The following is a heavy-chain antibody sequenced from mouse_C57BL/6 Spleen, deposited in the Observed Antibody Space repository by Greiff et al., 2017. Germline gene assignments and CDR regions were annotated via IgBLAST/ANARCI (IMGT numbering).Heavy chain of an antibody. D-gene: IGHD1-1*01. CDR1: GFTFSDYY. CDR2: INYDGSST. V-gene: IGHV5-16*01. Sequence: EVKVVESEGGLVQPGSSMKLSCTASGFTFSDYYMAWVRLVPEKGLEWVANINYDGSSTYYLDSLQSRFIISRDNAKNILYLQMSSLKSEDTATYYCARGVEAMDYWGQGTSVTVSS. CDR3: ARGVEAMDY. J-gene: IGHJ4*01.